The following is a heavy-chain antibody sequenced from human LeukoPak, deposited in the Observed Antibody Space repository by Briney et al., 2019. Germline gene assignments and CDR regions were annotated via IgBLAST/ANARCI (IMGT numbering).Heavy chain of an antibody. J-gene: IGHJ4*02. CDR3: AKDGRWLQLEYYFDY. Sequence: GGSLRLSCAASGFTFSSYAMHWVHQAPGKGLEWVSTIGWNSGSIGYADSVKGRFTISRDNAKNSLYLQMNSLRAEDTAFYYCAKDGRWLQLEYYFDYWGQGTLVTVSS. CDR1: GFTFSSYA. V-gene: IGHV3-9*01. D-gene: IGHD5-24*01. CDR2: IGWNSGSI.